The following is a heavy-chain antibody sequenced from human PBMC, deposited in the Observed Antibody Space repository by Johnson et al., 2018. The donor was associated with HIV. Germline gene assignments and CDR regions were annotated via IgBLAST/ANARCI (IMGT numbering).Heavy chain of an antibody. CDR2: IYSGGST. D-gene: IGHD3-22*01. J-gene: IGHJ3*02. CDR1: GFTVSSNY. V-gene: IGHV3-66*01. Sequence: VRLVESGGGLVQPGGSLRLSCAASGFTVSSNYMSWVRQAPGKGLEWVSVIYSGGSTYYADSVKGRFTISRDNSKNTLYLQMNSLRAEDTAVYDCAASVYYYDSRAPGTFDAFDIWGQGTMVTVSS. CDR3: AASVYYYDSRAPGTFDAFDI.